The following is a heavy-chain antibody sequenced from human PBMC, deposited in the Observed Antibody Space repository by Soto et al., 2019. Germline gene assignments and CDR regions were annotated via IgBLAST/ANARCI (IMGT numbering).Heavy chain of an antibody. J-gene: IGHJ3*02. V-gene: IGHV1-3*01. Sequence: GASGKVSCKASGYTFTNYAMHWVRQAPGQRLEWKGWINAGNGNTKYSQKFQGRVTITRDTSASTAYMELRSLKSEDTAVYYWAESSGWYFGAFDIWGQGTMVTVSS. D-gene: IGHD6-19*01. CDR3: AESSGWYFGAFDI. CDR1: GYTFTNYA. CDR2: INAGNGNT.